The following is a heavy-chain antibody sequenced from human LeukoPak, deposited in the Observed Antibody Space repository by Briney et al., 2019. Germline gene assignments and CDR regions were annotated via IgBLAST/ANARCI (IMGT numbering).Heavy chain of an antibody. CDR1: GFTFSSYG. Sequence: PGGSLRLSCAASGFTFSSYGMHLVRQAPGKGLEWVAVISYDGSNKYYADSVKGRFTISRDNSKNTLYLQMNSLRAEDTAVYYCAKDSSGWYVYWGQGTLVTVSS. J-gene: IGHJ4*02. V-gene: IGHV3-30*18. CDR3: AKDSSGWYVY. D-gene: IGHD6-19*01. CDR2: ISYDGSNK.